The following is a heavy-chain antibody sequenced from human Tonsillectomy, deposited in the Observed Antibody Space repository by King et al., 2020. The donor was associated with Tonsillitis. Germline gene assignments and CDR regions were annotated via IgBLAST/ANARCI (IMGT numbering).Heavy chain of an antibody. J-gene: IGHJ4*02. CDR1: GFTFSSYS. Sequence: VQLVESGGGLVKPGGSLRLSCAASGFTFSSYSMNWVRQAPGKGLEWVSSISSSSSYIYYADSVKGRFTISRDNAKNSLYLQMNSLRAEDTAVYYCARDLNGQWLVFDYWGQGTLVTVSS. V-gene: IGHV3-21*01. CDR2: ISSSSSYI. CDR3: ARDLNGQWLVFDY. D-gene: IGHD6-19*01.